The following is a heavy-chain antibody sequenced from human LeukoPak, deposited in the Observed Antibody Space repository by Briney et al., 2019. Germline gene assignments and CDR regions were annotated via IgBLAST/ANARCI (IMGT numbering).Heavy chain of an antibody. J-gene: IGHJ4*02. CDR1: GFTFSSYS. V-gene: IGHV3-21*01. CDR2: ISSSSSYI. Sequence: GGSLRLSCAASGFTFSSYSMNWVRQAPGKGLEWVSSISSSSSYIYYADSVKGRFTISRDNAKNSLYLQMNSLRAEGTAVYYCARASTYYYGSGEDFDYWGQGTLVTVSS. CDR3: ARASTYYYGSGEDFDY. D-gene: IGHD3-10*01.